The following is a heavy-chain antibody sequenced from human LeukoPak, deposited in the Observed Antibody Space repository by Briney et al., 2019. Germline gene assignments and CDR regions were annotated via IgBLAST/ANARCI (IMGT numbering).Heavy chain of an antibody. CDR1: GGSISGYY. J-gene: IGHJ4*02. CDR2: VHTSGST. D-gene: IGHD4-23*01. Sequence: PSETLSLTCDVFGGSISGYYWSWIRQTAGEGLEWIGRVHTSGSTTYNPSLKSRVTLSQDTSKNQFYLRLTSVTAADTAVYYCARDGGGNRNFDYWGQGTLVTVSS. CDR3: ARDGGGNRNFDY. V-gene: IGHV4-4*07.